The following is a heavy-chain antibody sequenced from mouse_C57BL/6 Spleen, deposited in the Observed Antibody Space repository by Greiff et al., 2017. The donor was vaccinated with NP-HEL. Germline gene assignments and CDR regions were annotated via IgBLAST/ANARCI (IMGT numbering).Heavy chain of an antibody. CDR3: ARTVYDGYYGAMDY. Sequence: QVQLQQPGAELVKPGASVKMSCKASGYTFTSYWITWMKQRPGQGLEWIGDIYPGSGSTNYNEKFKSKATLTVDTSSSPAYMQLSSLTSEDSAVYYCARTVYDGYYGAMDYWGQGTSVTVSS. CDR2: IYPGSGST. J-gene: IGHJ4*01. V-gene: IGHV1-55*01. CDR1: GYTFTSYW. D-gene: IGHD2-3*01.